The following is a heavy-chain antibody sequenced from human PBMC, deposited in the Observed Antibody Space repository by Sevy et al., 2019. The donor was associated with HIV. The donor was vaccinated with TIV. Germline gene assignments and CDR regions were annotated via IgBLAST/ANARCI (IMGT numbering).Heavy chain of an antibody. CDR1: GFTFSDYW. J-gene: IGHJ3*02. D-gene: IGHD2-21*01. CDR3: ARDSSYCSGDKCYAVFDI. Sequence: GGSLRLSCAASGFTFSDYWMTWVRQAPGKDLEWVANIKRDESVKHYVDSVKGRFSVSRDNAKNSLYLHMNSLRADDTALYYCARDSSYCSGDKCYAVFDIWGQGTMVTVSS. CDR2: IKRDESVK. V-gene: IGHV3-7*01.